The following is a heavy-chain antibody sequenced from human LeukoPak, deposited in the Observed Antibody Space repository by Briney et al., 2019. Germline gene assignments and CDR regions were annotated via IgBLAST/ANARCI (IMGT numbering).Heavy chain of an antibody. D-gene: IGHD2-2*01. J-gene: IGHJ5*02. Sequence: SQTLSLTCTVSGGSISSGGYYWSWIRQPPGKGLEWIGYIYYSGSTDYNPSLKSRVTISVDTSKNQFSLKLSSVTAADTAVYYCARVIVVVPAAIASGGFDPWGQGTLVTVSS. CDR2: IYYSGST. V-gene: IGHV4-61*08. CDR1: GGSISSGGYY. CDR3: ARVIVVVPAAIASGGFDP.